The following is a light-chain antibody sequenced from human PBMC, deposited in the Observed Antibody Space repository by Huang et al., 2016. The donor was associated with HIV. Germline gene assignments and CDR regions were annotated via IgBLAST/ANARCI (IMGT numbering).Light chain of an antibody. J-gene: IGKJ4*01. Sequence: DIVMTQSPLSLPVTPGEPASISCRSSQSLLHSNGYNYLDWYLEKPGQSPPLLIYLGSNRASGVPDRFSGSGSGTDFTLKISRVEAEDVGIYYCMQALQTPLTFGGGTKVEIK. CDR1: QSLLHSNGYNY. CDR3: MQALQTPLT. V-gene: IGKV2-28*01. CDR2: LGS.